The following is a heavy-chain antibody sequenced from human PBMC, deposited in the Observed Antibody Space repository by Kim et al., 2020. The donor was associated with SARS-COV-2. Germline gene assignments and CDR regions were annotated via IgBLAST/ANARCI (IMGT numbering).Heavy chain of an antibody. CDR1: GFTFDDYA. D-gene: IGHD3-10*01. J-gene: IGHJ4*02. CDR2: ISWNSGSI. V-gene: IGHV3-9*01. Sequence: GGSLRLSCAASGFTFDDYAMHWVRQAPGKGLEWVSGISWNSGSIGYADSVKGRFTISRDNAKNSLYLQMNSLRAEDTALYYCAKSGAPVLGYYGSGSYYTPFDYWGQGTLVTVSS. CDR3: AKSGAPVLGYYGSGSYYTPFDY.